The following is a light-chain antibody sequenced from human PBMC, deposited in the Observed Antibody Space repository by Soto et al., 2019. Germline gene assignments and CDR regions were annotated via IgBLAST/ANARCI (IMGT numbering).Light chain of an antibody. CDR3: SAWDDSGGVPA. Sequence: QSVLTQPHSASGTPGQTVTISCSGSSSNIGKKYVYWYQQLPGTAPKVLMYRNNQRPSGVPDGFSGSKSGTSASLAISGVWSEYEADYYCSAWDDSGGVPAFCGGTELTVL. CDR1: SSNIGKKY. J-gene: IGLJ2*01. V-gene: IGLV1-47*03. CDR2: RNN.